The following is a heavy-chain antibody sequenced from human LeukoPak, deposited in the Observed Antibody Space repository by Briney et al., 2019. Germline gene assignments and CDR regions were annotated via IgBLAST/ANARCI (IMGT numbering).Heavy chain of an antibody. CDR2: ISGSGIST. V-gene: IGHV3-23*01. D-gene: IGHD3-10*01. Sequence: GGSLRLSCAASGFTFSSYAMSWVRQAPGKGLEWVSAISGSGISTYYADSVKGRFTISRDNSKNTLYLQMNSLRAEDTAVYYCAREVGSYGSGSYYKGFEDYWGQGTLVTVSS. CDR3: AREVGSYGSGSYYKGFEDY. CDR1: GFTFSSYA. J-gene: IGHJ4*02.